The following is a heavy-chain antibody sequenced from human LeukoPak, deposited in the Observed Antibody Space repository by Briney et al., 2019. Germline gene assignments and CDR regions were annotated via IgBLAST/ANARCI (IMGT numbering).Heavy chain of an antibody. CDR3: ARVSSGRKEDAFDI. D-gene: IGHD3-22*01. CDR1: GYIFTSYV. V-gene: IGHV1-18*01. J-gene: IGHJ3*02. Sequence: ASVTVSCKASGYIFTSYVISWVRQAPGQGLEWMGWISSYKGNTNYAQKLQGRVTMTTDTSTSTAYMELRSLRSDDTAVYYRARVSSGRKEDAFDIWGQGTMVTVSS. CDR2: ISSYKGNT.